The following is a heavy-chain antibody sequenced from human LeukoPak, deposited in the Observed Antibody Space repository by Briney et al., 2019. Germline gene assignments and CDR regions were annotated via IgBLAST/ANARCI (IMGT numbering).Heavy chain of an antibody. CDR2: IYPGDSDT. D-gene: IGHD2-15*01. V-gene: IGHV5-51*01. CDR1: GYSFTSYW. J-gene: IGHJ4*02. Sequence: GESLKISCKGSGYSFTSYWIGWVRQLPGKGLGGMGIIYPGDSDTRYSPSFQGQVTISADKSISTAYLQWSSLKASDTAMYYCARHFEEGYCSGGSCYIDYWGQGTLVTVSS. CDR3: ARHFEEGYCSGGSCYIDY.